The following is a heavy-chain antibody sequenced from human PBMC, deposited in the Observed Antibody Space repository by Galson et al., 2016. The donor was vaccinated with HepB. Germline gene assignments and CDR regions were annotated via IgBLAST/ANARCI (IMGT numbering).Heavy chain of an antibody. CDR2: INTYNGNT. J-gene: IGHJ6*02. V-gene: IGHV1-18*01. CDR1: GYTLTSYG. D-gene: IGHD3-3*01. CDR3: ARDVLRFFGGGHYYYGMDV. Sequence: SVKVSCKASGYTLTSYGISWVRQAPGQGLEWMGWINTYNGNTNYAQKLQGRVTMTTDTSTSTAYMELRSLRSDDTAVYYCARDVLRFFGGGHYYYGMDVWGQGTTVTVSS.